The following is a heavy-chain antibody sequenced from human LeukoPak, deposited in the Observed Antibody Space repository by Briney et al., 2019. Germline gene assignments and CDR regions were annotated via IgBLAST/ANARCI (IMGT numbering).Heavy chain of an antibody. D-gene: IGHD3-10*01. Sequence: GASVTVSCKASGYTFTGYYMHWVRQAPRQGLEWMGWINPNSGGTNYAQKFQGRVTMTRDTSISTAYMELSRLRSDDTAVYYCARDRLVRGGNWFDPWGQGTLVTVSS. J-gene: IGHJ5*02. V-gene: IGHV1-2*02. CDR1: GYTFTGYY. CDR3: ARDRLVRGGNWFDP. CDR2: INPNSGGT.